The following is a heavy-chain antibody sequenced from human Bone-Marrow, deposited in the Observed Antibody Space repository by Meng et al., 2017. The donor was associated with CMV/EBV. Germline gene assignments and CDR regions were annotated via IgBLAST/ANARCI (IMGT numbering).Heavy chain of an antibody. J-gene: IGHJ6*02. D-gene: IGHD3-3*01. CDR2: ISAYNGNT. Sequence: ASVKVFCKATGYTFTSYGISWVRQAPGQGLEWMGCISAYNGNTNYAQKLQGRVTMTTDTSTSTAYRELRSLRSDDTAVYYCARDRPYYDFWSGYYRDYYYGMDVWGQGTTVTVSS. CDR1: GYTFTSYG. CDR3: ARDRPYYDFWSGYYRDYYYGMDV. V-gene: IGHV1-18*01.